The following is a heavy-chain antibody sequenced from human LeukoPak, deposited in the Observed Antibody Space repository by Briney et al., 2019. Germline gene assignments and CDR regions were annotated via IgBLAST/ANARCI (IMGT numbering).Heavy chain of an antibody. D-gene: IGHD3-10*01. CDR1: GYTFTGYY. CDR3: ARARSTGSYYNAAY. Sequence: ASVKVSCKASGYTFTGYYMLWVRQAPGQGLEWMGWINPNSGGTNYAQKFQGRVTMTRDTSISTAYMELSRLRSDDTAVYYCARARSTGSYYNAAYWGQGTLVTVSS. J-gene: IGHJ4*02. CDR2: INPNSGGT. V-gene: IGHV1-2*02.